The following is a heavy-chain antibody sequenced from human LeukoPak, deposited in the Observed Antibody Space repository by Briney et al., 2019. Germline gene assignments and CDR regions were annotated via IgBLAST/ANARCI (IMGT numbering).Heavy chain of an antibody. CDR3: ARDPAFRGAQMEY. D-gene: IGHD3-10*01. J-gene: IGHJ4*02. CDR2: ISGYNGNT. V-gene: IGHV1-18*01. CDR1: AYTLTSYG. Sequence: ASVKVSCKASAYTLTSYGFSWVRQAPGQGLEWMGWISGYNGNTNYAQNLQGRVTMTIDTSTSTAYMELRSLRPDDTAVYYCARDPAFRGAQMEYWGQGTLVTVSS.